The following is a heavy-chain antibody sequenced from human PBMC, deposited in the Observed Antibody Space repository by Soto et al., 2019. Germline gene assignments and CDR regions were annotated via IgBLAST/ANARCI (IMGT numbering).Heavy chain of an antibody. CDR3: ARGGHVVVVTAAFDY. V-gene: IGHV1-46*01. CDR2: INPSGGHT. J-gene: IGHJ4*02. CDR1: GNTFTNYY. Sequence: QVQLMQSGAEVKKPGASVKVSCKASGNTFTNYYIHWVRQAPGQGLEWMGTINPSGGHTTYSQNFLGIVTMTRDTATSTLYRELTSLTSADTAVYYCARGGHVVVVTAAFDYWGQGTLVTVSS. D-gene: IGHD2-21*02.